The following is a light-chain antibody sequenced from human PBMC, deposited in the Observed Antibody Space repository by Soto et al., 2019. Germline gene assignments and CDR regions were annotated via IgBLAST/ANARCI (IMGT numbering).Light chain of an antibody. CDR1: QTILYSSNNKNY. V-gene: IGKV4-1*01. Sequence: DIVMTQSPDSLAVSLGERATSNCKSSQTILYSSNNKNYLAWSQQKPGQPPKLLIYWASTRESGVPDRISGSGSGTDFTLSISSLQAEDVAVYCCQQYYSSSATFGQGTRLEIK. CDR3: QQYYSSSAT. J-gene: IGKJ5*01. CDR2: WAS.